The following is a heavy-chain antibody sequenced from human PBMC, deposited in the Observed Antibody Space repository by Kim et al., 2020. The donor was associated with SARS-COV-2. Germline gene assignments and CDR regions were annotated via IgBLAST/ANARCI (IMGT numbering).Heavy chain of an antibody. V-gene: IGHV3-48*02. Sequence: GGSLRLSCAASGFTFSSYSMNWVRQAPGKGLEWVSYISSSSSTIYYADSVKGRFTISRDNAKNSLYLQMNSLRDEDTAVYYCARRGGLGIFGVVTIYYFDYWGQGTLVTVSS. CDR2: ISSSSSTI. CDR3: ARRGGLGIFGVVTIYYFDY. CDR1: GFTFSSYS. D-gene: IGHD3-3*01. J-gene: IGHJ4*02.